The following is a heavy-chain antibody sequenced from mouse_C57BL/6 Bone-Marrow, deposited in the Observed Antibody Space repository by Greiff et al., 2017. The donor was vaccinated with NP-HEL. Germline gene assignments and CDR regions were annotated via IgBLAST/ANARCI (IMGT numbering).Heavy chain of an antibody. CDR3: ARSYYYLPWYFDV. Sequence: EVQGVESGPGLAKPSQTLSLTCSVTGYSITSDYWNWIRKFPGNKLEYMGYISYSGSTYYNPSLKSRISITRDTSKNQYYLQLNSVTTEDTATYYCARSYYYLPWYFDVWGTGTTVTVSS. V-gene: IGHV3-8*01. CDR2: ISYSGST. D-gene: IGHD1-1*01. CDR1: GYSITSDY. J-gene: IGHJ1*03.